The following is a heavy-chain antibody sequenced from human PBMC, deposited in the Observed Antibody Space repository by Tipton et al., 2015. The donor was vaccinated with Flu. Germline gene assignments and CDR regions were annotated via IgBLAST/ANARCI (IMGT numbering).Heavy chain of an antibody. V-gene: IGHV4-39*07. CDR1: GDSISGSSHY. J-gene: IGHJ4*02. CDR3: ARGPDGYSYGYYPLDY. CDR2: ISYSGNT. Sequence: TLSLTCTVSGDSISGSSHYWGWIRQPPGKGLEWIGSISYSGNTYYNSSLKSRVTISVDTSKNQFSLKLSSVTAADTAVYYCARGPDGYSYGYYPLDYWGQGTLVTVSS. D-gene: IGHD5-18*01.